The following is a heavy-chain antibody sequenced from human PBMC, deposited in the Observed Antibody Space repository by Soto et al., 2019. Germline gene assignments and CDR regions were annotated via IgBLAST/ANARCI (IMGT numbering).Heavy chain of an antibody. CDR3: ACGRITTRGDAFDL. D-gene: IGHD3-3*01. J-gene: IGHJ3*01. Sequence: QVQLVQSGAEVRKPGSSVKVSCKAPGGTFSTYIISWVRQAPGQGLEWMGRIIPIPDITNYAQKFQGRVTVTADRSTSTAYMELTSLKSEETAVYYCACGRITTRGDAFDLWGDGTMVTVSS. V-gene: IGHV1-69*02. CDR1: GGTFSTYI. CDR2: IIPIPDIT.